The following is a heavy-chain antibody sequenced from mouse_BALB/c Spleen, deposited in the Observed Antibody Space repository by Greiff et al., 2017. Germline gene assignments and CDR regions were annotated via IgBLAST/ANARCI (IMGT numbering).Heavy chain of an antibody. J-gene: IGHJ1*01. CDR1: GFNIKDYY. Sequence: VQLQQSGAALVRSGASVKLSCTASGFNIKDYYMHWVKQRPEQGLEWIGWIDPENGDTESAPKFQGKATMTADTSSNTAYLQLSSLTSEDTAVYYCNRYYGSSYWYFDVWGAGTTVTVSS. CDR3: NRYYGSSYWYFDV. D-gene: IGHD1-1*01. CDR2: IDPENGDT. V-gene: IGHV14-4*02.